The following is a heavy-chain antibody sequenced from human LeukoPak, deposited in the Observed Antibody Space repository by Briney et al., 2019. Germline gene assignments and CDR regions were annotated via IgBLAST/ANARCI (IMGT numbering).Heavy chain of an antibody. CDR2: VYYSGTT. Sequence: PSETLSLTCIVSGGSISNYYWHWIRQSPGKGLEWIGYVYYSGTTNYNPSLKSRVTISVDTSKNQFSLKLSSVTAADTAVYYCARGIGYSYGYSFDYWGQGTLVTVSS. CDR3: ARGIGYSYGYSFDY. J-gene: IGHJ4*02. CDR1: GGSISNYY. V-gene: IGHV4-59*01. D-gene: IGHD5-18*01.